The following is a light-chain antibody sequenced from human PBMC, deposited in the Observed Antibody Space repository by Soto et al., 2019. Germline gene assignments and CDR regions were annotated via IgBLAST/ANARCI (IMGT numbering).Light chain of an antibody. V-gene: IGKV3-15*01. CDR2: GAS. CDR1: QSVSNF. J-gene: IGKJ4*01. Sequence: EIVMTQSPAILSVSPGERATLSCRASQSVSNFLAWYQQKPGQAPRLLISGASTRVTGIPARFSGSGSGTEFTLTISSLQSEDFAVYYCQQYHNWPPFTFGGGTKVEIK. CDR3: QQYHNWPPFT.